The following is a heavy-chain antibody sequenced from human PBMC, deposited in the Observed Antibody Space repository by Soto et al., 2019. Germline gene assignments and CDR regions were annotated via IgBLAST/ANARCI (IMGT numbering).Heavy chain of an antibody. D-gene: IGHD6-6*01. CDR1: GYTFTSYD. CDR3: ARVRRGSSRANYFDY. Sequence: DSVKDSCKASGYTFTSYDINWVRQATGQGLEWMGWMNPNSGNTGYAQKFQGRVTMTRNTSISTAYMELSSLRSEDTAVYYCARVRRGSSRANYFDYWGQVTLVTVSS. J-gene: IGHJ4*02. V-gene: IGHV1-8*01. CDR2: MNPNSGNT.